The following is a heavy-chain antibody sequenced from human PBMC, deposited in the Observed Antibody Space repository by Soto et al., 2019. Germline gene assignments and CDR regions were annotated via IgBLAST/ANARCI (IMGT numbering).Heavy chain of an antibody. CDR2: IYYSGST. Sequence: ASETLSLTCTVSGGSISSYYWSWIRQPPGKGLEWIGYIYYSGSTNYNPSLKSRVTISVDASKNQFSLKLSSVTAADTAVYYCARPYDSGGYWIFDYWGQGTLVTVSS. CDR3: ARPYDSGGYWIFDY. V-gene: IGHV4-59*08. J-gene: IGHJ4*02. CDR1: GGSISSYY. D-gene: IGHD3-22*01.